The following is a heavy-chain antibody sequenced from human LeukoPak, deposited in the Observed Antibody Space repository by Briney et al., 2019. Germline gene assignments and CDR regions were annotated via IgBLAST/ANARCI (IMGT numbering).Heavy chain of an antibody. D-gene: IGHD5/OR15-5a*01. V-gene: IGHV3-7*01. CDR3: ARVITVYNVYEEVAEYFQY. CDR2: IKQDGSEK. Sequence: PGGSLRLSCAAPGFTFSSYWMSWVRLAPGKGLKWVASIKQDGSEKYYVDSVRGRFSISRDNSKNSLYLQMNSLRADDTAVYYCARVITVYNVYEEVAEYFQYWGQGTLVTVSS. CDR1: GFTFSSYW. J-gene: IGHJ1*01.